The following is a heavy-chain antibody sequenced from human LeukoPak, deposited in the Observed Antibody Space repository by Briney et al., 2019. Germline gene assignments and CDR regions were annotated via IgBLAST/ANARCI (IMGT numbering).Heavy chain of an antibody. CDR3: ARDLESYKYSSGLDY. J-gene: IGHJ4*02. V-gene: IGHV1-69*13. D-gene: IGHD6-19*01. CDR2: MNPNSGNT. Sequence: SVKVSCKASGGAFSSYAISWVRQATGQGLEWMGWMNPNSGNTGYAQKFQGRVTITADESTSTAYMELSSLRSEDTAVYYCARDLESYKYSSGLDYWGQGTLVTVSS. CDR1: GGAFSSYA.